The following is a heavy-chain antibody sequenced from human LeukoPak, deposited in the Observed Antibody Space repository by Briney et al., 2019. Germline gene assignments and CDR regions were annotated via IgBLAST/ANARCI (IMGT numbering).Heavy chain of an antibody. D-gene: IGHD2-2*02. CDR3: ATYYLGYCSSTSCYSYAFDI. V-gene: IGHV1-46*03. Sequence: ASVKVSCKASGYTLTSYYMHWVRQAPGQGLEWMGIINPSGGSTSYAQKFQGRITMTRDTSTSTVYMELSSLRSEDTAVYYCATYYLGYCSSTSCYSYAFDIWGQGTMVTVSS. CDR2: INPSGGST. CDR1: GYTLTSYY. J-gene: IGHJ3*02.